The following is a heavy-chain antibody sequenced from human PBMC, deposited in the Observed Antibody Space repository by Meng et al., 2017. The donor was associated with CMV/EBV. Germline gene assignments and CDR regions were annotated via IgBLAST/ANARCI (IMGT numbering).Heavy chain of an antibody. CDR2: INPNSGDT. Sequence: ASVKVSCKASGYTFSNYGIAWVRQAPGQGLEWMGWINPNSGDTNYAQKFQGRVTMTRDTSISTAYMELSRLRSDDTAVYYCAREDYYGSGDDAFDIWGQGTMVTVSS. CDR1: GYTFSNYG. J-gene: IGHJ3*02. D-gene: IGHD3-10*01. V-gene: IGHV1-2*02. CDR3: AREDYYGSGDDAFDI.